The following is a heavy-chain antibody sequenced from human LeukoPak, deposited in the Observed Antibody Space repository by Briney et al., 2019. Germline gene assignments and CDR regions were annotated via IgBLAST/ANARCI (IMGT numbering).Heavy chain of an antibody. J-gene: IGHJ4*02. CDR2: IDSDGYST. D-gene: IGHD1-1*01. V-gene: IGHV3-74*01. CDR1: RFTFNTYW. CDR3: ASEGTTGTTWGPDY. Sequence: GGTLRLSCAASRFTFNTYWMHWVRQAPGKGLVWVSRIDSDGYSTAYADSVKGRFTISRDNAKNTLYLQMNSLRAEDTAVYYCASEGTTGTTWGPDYWGQGTLVTVSS.